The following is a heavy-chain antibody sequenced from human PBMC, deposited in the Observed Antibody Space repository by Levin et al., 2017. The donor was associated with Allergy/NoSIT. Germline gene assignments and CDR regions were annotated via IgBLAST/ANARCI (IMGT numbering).Heavy chain of an antibody. Sequence: GGSLRLSCAASGITVSDSYMSWVRQAPGKGLEWVSIIDSGASTYYADSVKGRFTISRDNSKSTLYLQMTSLRGEDTAVYYCVVGPFDFWGQGTLVTVSS. J-gene: IGHJ4*02. CDR3: VVGPFDF. V-gene: IGHV3-66*01. CDR1: GITVSDSY. D-gene: IGHD6-6*01. CDR2: IDSGAST.